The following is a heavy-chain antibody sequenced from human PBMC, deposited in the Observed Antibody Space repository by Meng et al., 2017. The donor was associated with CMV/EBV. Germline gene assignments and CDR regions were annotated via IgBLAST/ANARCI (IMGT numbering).Heavy chain of an antibody. Sequence: SVKVSCKASGYSFTNYDINWVRQAPGQGLEWMGGIIPILGIANYAQKFQGRVTITADKSTSTAYMELSSLRSEDTAVYYCARDLHSTTPINSGSYHEDWGDAFDIWGQGTMVTVSS. V-gene: IGHV1-69*10. CDR3: ARDLHSTTPINSGSYHEDWGDAFDI. J-gene: IGHJ3*02. D-gene: IGHD1-26*01. CDR2: IIPILGIA. CDR1: GYSFTNYD.